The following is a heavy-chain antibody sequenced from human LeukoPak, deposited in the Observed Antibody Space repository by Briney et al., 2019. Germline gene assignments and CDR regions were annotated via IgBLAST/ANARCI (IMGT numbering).Heavy chain of an antibody. Sequence: GGSLRLSCAASGFTFSSYSMNWVRQTPGKGLEWISTFSGGDGQTFYADSVKGRFTISRDSSTNTVSLQMSSLRVEDTAVYYCARGIYWSLDSWGQGTLVTVSS. CDR1: GFTFSSYS. D-gene: IGHD1-1*01. V-gene: IGHV3-23*01. CDR2: FSGGDGQT. CDR3: ARGIYWSLDS. J-gene: IGHJ4*02.